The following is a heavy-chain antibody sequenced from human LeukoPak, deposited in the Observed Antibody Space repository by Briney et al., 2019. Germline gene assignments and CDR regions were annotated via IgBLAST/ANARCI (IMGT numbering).Heavy chain of an antibody. CDR1: GGTFSSYA. Sequence: ASVKVSCKASGGTFSSYAISWVRRAPGQGLEWMGGIIPIFGTANYAQKFQGRVTITADESTSTAYMELSSLRSEDPAVYYCARSPQYSGSYSRYWGQGTLVTVSS. CDR3: ARSPQYSGSYSRY. D-gene: IGHD1-26*01. J-gene: IGHJ4*02. CDR2: IIPIFGTA. V-gene: IGHV1-69*13.